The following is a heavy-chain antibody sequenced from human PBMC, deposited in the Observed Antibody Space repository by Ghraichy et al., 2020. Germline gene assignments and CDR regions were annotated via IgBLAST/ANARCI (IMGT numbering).Heavy chain of an antibody. V-gene: IGHV4-39*01. CDR1: GASITSSSYY. J-gene: IGHJ4*02. D-gene: IGHD6-19*01. CDR3: ARHVSPIVAGTGPDY. Sequence: SETLSLTCTISGASITSSSYYWGWIRQPPGKGLEWIGSIHYSGRTYYNPSLESRVTISIDMSKNQFSLKLSSLTAADTAVYYCARHVSPIVAGTGPDYWGQGTLGTVSS. CDR2: IHYSGRT.